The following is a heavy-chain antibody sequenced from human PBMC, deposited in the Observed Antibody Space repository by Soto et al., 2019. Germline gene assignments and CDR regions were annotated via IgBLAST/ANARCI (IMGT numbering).Heavy chain of an antibody. D-gene: IGHD2-15*01. CDR3: ARARGWWELDY. V-gene: IGHV4-59*01. J-gene: IGHJ4*02. CDR2: IYYSGST. CDR1: GGSISSYY. Sequence: PSETLSLTCTVSGGSISSYYWSWIRQPPGKGLEWIGYIYYSGSTNYNPSLKSRVTISVDTSKNQFSLKLSSVTAADTAVYYCARARGWWELDYWGQGTLVTVSS.